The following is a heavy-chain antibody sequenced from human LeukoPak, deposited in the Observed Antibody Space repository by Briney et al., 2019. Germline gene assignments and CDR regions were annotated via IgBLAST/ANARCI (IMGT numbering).Heavy chain of an antibody. V-gene: IGHV3-30*02. CDR3: AVLGATRLSLPGY. Sequence: GGSLKLSCAASAFSFNTYGMHWVRQAPGKGLEWVAFIRYDGSNKYYADPVKGRFTISRDNSKNTLYLQMNSLRAEDTAVYYCAVLGATRLSLPGYWGQGTLVTVSS. D-gene: IGHD1-26*01. J-gene: IGHJ4*02. CDR2: IRYDGSNK. CDR1: AFSFNTYG.